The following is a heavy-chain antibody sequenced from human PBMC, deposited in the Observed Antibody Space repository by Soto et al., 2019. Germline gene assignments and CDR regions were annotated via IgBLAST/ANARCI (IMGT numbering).Heavy chain of an antibody. V-gene: IGHV1-3*01. CDR1: GYTFTSYA. CDR3: ARRYFGVVIIRSDSFDI. CDR2: INAGNGNT. J-gene: IGHJ3*02. D-gene: IGHD3-3*01. Sequence: ASVKVSCKASGYTFTSYAMHWVRQAPGQRLEWMGWINAGNGNTKYSQKFQGRVTITRDTSASTAYMELSSLRSEDTAVYYCARRYFGVVIIRSDSFDIWGQGTMVTVSS.